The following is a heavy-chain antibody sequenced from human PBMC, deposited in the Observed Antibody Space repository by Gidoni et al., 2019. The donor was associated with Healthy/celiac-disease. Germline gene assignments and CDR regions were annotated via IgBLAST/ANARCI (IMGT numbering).Heavy chain of an antibody. CDR2: IYHSGST. CDR3: AREGAYGSGSPPF. V-gene: IGHV4-38-2*02. CDR1: GYSISSGYY. Sequence: QVQLQESGPGLVKPSETLSLTCPVSGYSISSGYYWGWIRQPPGKGLEWIGSIYHSGSTSYNPSLKSRVTISVDTSKNQFSLKLSSVTAADTAVYYCAREGAYGSGSPPFWGQGTLVTVSS. D-gene: IGHD3-10*01. J-gene: IGHJ4*02.